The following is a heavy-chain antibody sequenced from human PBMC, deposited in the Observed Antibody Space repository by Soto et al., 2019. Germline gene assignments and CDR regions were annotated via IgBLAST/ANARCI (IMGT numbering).Heavy chain of an antibody. D-gene: IGHD5-18*01. CDR3: ARQDTATYYYYYGMDV. CDR1: GYTFTSYD. J-gene: IGHJ6*02. V-gene: IGHV1-8*01. Sequence: QVQLVQSGAEVKKPGASVKVSCKASGYTFTSYDINWVRQATGQGLECMGWMNPNSGNTGYAQKFQGRVTMTRNTSISTAYMELSSLRSEDTAVYYCARQDTATYYYYYGMDVWGQGTTVTVSS. CDR2: MNPNSGNT.